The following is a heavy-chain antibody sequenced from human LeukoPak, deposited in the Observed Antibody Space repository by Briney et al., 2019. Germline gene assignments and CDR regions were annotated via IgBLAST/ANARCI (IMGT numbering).Heavy chain of an antibody. CDR2: IYYSGTT. J-gene: IGHJ6*02. Sequence: PSDPLSLTCTVSGGSITSYYWNWIPQPPGKALECIGYIYYSGTTNYNPSLKSRLTISVDTSKNHFPLKLSSVTAADTAVYYCARIRILGDYGMDVWGQGTTVTVSS. V-gene: IGHV4-59*08. D-gene: IGHD1-14*01. CDR1: GGSITSYY. CDR3: ARIRILGDYGMDV.